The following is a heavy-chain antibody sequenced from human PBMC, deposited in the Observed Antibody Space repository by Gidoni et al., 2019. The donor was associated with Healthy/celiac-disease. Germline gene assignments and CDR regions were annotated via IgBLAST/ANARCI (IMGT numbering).Heavy chain of an antibody. CDR2: IDWDDAQ. J-gene: IGHJ3*02. CDR3: ARSGTLTPGAFDI. Sequence: QGTLRESGPALVKPTQTLTLASTFAGFSLRTSGMCVTWIRPPPGKALEWLELIDWDDAQYYSTSLKTRLIIFKDTSKNQVVLTMSNMDPVDTATYYCARSGTLTPGAFDIWGQGTMVTVSS. CDR1: GFSLRTSGMC. D-gene: IGHD1-26*01. V-gene: IGHV2-70*01.